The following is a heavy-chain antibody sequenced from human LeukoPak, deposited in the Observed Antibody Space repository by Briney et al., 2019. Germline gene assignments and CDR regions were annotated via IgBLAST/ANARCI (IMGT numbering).Heavy chain of an antibody. CDR3: ANRGKYCFDC. J-gene: IGHJ4*02. CDR2: ITSSGGST. V-gene: IGHV3-23*01. CDR1: VFTISSYA. Sequence: GGSLRLSCEASVFTISSYAISWVRQAPGKGLEWVSTITSSGGSTFYADSVQGRFTISRDNSKNSLFLQMSSLSAEDSAVYYCANRGKYCFDCCGQGTLVTVSS.